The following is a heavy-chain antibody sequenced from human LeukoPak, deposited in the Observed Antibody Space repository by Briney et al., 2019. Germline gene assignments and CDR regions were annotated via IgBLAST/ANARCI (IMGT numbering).Heavy chain of an antibody. CDR1: GFTFNSYS. J-gene: IGHJ4*02. V-gene: IGHV3-48*04. D-gene: IGHD3-22*01. CDR2: ISSSSSTI. Sequence: GGSLRLSCAASGFTFNSYSMNWVRQAPGKGLEWISDISSSSSTIYYADSVKGRFTTSRDNAKNSLYLQMNSLRVEDTAVYYCVRDRGPYYFDSSGSYYFDLWGQGTLVTVSS. CDR3: VRDRGPYYFDSSGSYYFDL.